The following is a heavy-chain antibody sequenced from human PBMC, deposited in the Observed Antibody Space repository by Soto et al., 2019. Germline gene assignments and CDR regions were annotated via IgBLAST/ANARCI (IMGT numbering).Heavy chain of an antibody. Sequence: SETLSLTCAVYGGSFSGYYWSWIRQPPGKGLEWIGEINHSGSTNYNPSLKSRVTISVDTSKNQFSLKLSSVTAADTAVYYCQYYYDSTGYYAFDYWGQGTLVSVS. D-gene: IGHD3-22*01. V-gene: IGHV4-34*01. CDR3: QYYYDSTGYYAFDY. J-gene: IGHJ4*02. CDR2: INHSGST. CDR1: GGSFSGYY.